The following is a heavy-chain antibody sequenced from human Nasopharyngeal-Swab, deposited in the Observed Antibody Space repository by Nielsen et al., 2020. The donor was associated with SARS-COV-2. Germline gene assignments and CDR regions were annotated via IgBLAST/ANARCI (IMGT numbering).Heavy chain of an antibody. CDR1: GFTFSSYA. Sequence: GGSLRLSCAASGFTFSSYAMHWVRQAPGKGLEWVAVISYDGSNKYYADSVKGRFTISRDNSKNTLYLQMNSLRAEDTAVYYCARDSYRFDLWSGYHNYYYYYMDVWGKGTTVTVSS. CDR2: ISYDGSNK. D-gene: IGHD3-3*01. V-gene: IGHV3-30-3*01. CDR3: ARDSYRFDLWSGYHNYYYYYMDV. J-gene: IGHJ6*03.